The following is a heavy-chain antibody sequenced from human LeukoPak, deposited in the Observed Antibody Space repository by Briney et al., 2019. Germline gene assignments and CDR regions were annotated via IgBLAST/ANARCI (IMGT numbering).Heavy chain of an antibody. CDR2: TYYRSNWYN. Sequence: SQTLSLTCAISGDSVSSNSAGWNWIRQSPSRGLEWLGRTYYRSNWYNDYAESVKGRITINPDTSKNQFSLQLNSVTPGDTAVYYCAREIAVAGPFDYWGQGTLVTVSS. J-gene: IGHJ4*02. V-gene: IGHV6-1*01. D-gene: IGHD6-19*01. CDR1: GDSVSSNSAG. CDR3: AREIAVAGPFDY.